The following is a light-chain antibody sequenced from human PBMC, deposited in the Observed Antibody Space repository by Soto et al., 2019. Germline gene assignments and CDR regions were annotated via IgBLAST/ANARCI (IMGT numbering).Light chain of an antibody. CDR2: DAS. V-gene: IGKV1-5*01. J-gene: IGKJ1*01. CDR3: QQYNSYPLT. CDR1: QSISSW. Sequence: DIPMTQSPSTLSASVGDRVTITCRASQSISSWLAWYQQKPGKAPKLLTYDASSLESGVPSRFSGSGSGTEFTLTISSLQPDDFATYYCQQYNSYPLTFGQGTKVEIK.